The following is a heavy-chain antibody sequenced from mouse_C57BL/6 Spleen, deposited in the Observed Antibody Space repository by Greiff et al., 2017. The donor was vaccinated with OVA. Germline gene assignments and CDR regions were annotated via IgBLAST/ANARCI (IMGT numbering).Heavy chain of an antibody. Sequence: EVKLVESGAELVRPGASVKLSCTASGFNIKDYYMHWVKQRPEQGLEWIGRIDPEDGDTEYAPKFQGKATMTADTSSNTAYLQLSSLTSEDTAVYYCTGDSNYVSAWFAYWGQGTLVTVSA. CDR1: GFNIKDYY. CDR3: TGDSNYVSAWFAY. D-gene: IGHD2-5*01. CDR2: IDPEDGDT. V-gene: IGHV14-1*01. J-gene: IGHJ3*01.